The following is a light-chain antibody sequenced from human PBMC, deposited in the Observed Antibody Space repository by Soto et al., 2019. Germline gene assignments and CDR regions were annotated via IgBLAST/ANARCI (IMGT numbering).Light chain of an antibody. CDR1: QSISSR. CDR2: DAS. J-gene: IGKJ1*01. CDR3: QQYNSYPWT. V-gene: IGKV1-5*01. Sequence: DIQLTQSPYTLSACVGDSVTLTWRASQSISSRLSWYQQKPRKAPKLLIYDASSMESGVPSRCSGSGSGTEFTLTISSLEPEDFAVYYCQQYNSYPWTFGQGTKVDIK.